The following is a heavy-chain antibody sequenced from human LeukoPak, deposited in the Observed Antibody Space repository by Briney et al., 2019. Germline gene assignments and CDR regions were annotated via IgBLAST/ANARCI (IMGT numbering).Heavy chain of an antibody. J-gene: IGHJ4*02. CDR2: FRPGDGHT. D-gene: IGHD3-10*01. CDR1: GFSFSIHG. CDR3: AKTLVTEFRGITPCFKAD. Sequence: GGSLTLSCAASGFSFSIHGMGWVRRAPGKGLGWVSHFRPGDGHTTYAESVKGRFTISRDNSKNTVSLQMNSLRVGDTALYYCAKTLVTEFRGITPCFKADWGQGTLVPVS. V-gene: IGHV3-23*01.